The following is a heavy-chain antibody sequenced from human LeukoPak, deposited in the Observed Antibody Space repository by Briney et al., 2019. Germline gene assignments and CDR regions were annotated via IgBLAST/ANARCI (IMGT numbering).Heavy chain of an antibody. Sequence: GGSLRLSCAASGVTFSSYSMNWVRQAPGKGLEWVSYISSSSGTTYYADSVKGRFTISRDNAKNSLYLQMNRLRAEDTAVYFCAVSFDFWGLGTLVTVSS. CDR1: GVTFSSYS. J-gene: IGHJ4*02. CDR2: ISSSSGTT. D-gene: IGHD5/OR15-5a*01. CDR3: AVSFDF. V-gene: IGHV3-48*01.